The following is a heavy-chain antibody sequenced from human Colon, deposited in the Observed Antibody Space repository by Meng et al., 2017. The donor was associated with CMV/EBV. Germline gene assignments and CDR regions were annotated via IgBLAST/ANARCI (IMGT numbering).Heavy chain of an antibody. Sequence: QVQLVAAGAAVEKHRASVKVPCQASGYTFTSYGISWVRQAPGQGLEWMGWISAYNGNTNYAQKRQGRVIMTTDTSTSTAYMELRSLRSDDTAVYYCARDRGGPPFDYWGQGTLVTVSS. CDR2: ISAYNGNT. CDR1: GYTFTSYG. CDR3: ARDRGGPPFDY. V-gene: IGHV1-18*01. J-gene: IGHJ4*02. D-gene: IGHD3-16*01.